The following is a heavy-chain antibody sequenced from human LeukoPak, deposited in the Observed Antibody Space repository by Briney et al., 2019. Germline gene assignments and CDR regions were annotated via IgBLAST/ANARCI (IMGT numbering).Heavy chain of an antibody. J-gene: IGHJ4*02. D-gene: IGHD6-6*01. CDR3: ARVSRYSSSSFDY. CDR2: INPNSGGT. V-gene: IGHV1-2*02. Sequence: AASVKVSCKASGYTFTGYYMHLVRQAPGQGLEWMGWINPNSGGTNYAQKFQGRVTMTRDTSISTAYMELSRLRSDDTAVYYCARVSRYSSSSFDYWGQGTLVTVSS. CDR1: GYTFTGYY.